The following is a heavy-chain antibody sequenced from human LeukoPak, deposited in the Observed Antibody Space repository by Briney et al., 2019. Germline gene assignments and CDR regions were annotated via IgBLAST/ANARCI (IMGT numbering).Heavy chain of an antibody. D-gene: IGHD1-26*01. CDR2: ISGSGGST. CDR3: ARDLIVGASYDAFDI. J-gene: IGHJ3*02. Sequence: GGSLRLSWVASGFTFSTYAMGWVRQAPGKGLEWVSAISGSGGSTYYADSVKGRFTISRDNSKNTLYLQMNSLRAEDTAVYYCARDLIVGASYDAFDIWGQGTMVTVSS. V-gene: IGHV3-23*01. CDR1: GFTFSTYA.